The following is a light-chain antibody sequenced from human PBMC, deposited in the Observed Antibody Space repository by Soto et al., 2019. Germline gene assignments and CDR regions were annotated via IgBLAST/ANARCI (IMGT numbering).Light chain of an antibody. CDR3: QHLDSYST. J-gene: IGKJ5*01. V-gene: IGKV1-9*01. CDR2: AAS. Sequence: DIQLTQSPSFLSASVGDRVTITCRASQGISSYLAWYQQKPGKALKLLIYAASTLQSGVPSRFSGSGSGTEFTLTISSLQPEDFETYYCQHLDSYSTFGQGTRLEMK. CDR1: QGISSY.